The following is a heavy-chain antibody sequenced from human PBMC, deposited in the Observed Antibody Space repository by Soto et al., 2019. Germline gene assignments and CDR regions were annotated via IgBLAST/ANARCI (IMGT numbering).Heavy chain of an antibody. CDR3: ARGYIYNPFDY. V-gene: IGHV4-34*01. J-gene: IGHJ4*02. Sequence: SETLSLTCAVYGGSFSGYYWSWIRQPPGKGLEWIGEINHSGSTNYNPSLKSRVTISVDTSKNQFSLKLSSVTAADTAVYYCARGYIYNPFDYWGQGTLVTVSS. D-gene: IGHD1-1*01. CDR1: GGSFSGYY. CDR2: INHSGST.